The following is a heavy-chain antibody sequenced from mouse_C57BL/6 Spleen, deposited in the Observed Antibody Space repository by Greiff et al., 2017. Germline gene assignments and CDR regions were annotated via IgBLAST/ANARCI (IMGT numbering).Heavy chain of an antibody. CDR1: GYTFTSYW. CDR3: ARNSKGWNYFDY. J-gene: IGHJ2*01. Sequence: QVQLQQPGAELVKPGASVQLSCKASGYTFTSYWMQWVKQRPGQGLEWIGEIDPSDSYTNYNQKFKGKATLTVDPSSSTAYMQLSSLTSEDSAVYYCARNSKGWNYFDYWGQGTTLTV. D-gene: IGHD2-5*01. CDR2: IDPSDSYT. V-gene: IGHV1-50*01.